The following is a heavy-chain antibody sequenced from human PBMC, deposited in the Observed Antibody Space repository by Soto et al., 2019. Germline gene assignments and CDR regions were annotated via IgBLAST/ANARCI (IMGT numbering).Heavy chain of an antibody. CDR3: ARDDY. V-gene: IGHV3-23*01. J-gene: IGHJ4*02. Sequence: GGSLRLSCAASGFTFSNYAMTWVRQAPGKGLEWLSSIDNSGSRTYYVDSVRGRFTISRDNFKNTVYLQVNSLRADDTALYYCARDDYWGQGTLVTVSS. CDR2: IDNSGSRT. CDR1: GFTFSNYA.